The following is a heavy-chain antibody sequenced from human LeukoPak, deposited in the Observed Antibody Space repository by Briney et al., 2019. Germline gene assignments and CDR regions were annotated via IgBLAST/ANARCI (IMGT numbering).Heavy chain of an antibody. Sequence: PGGSLRLSCAASGFTFSSRWMHWVRQAPGKGLVWVSHVNSDESSTNYADSVKGRFIISRDNTKNTLYLQMNSLRAEDTAVYYCASDDSYAFDIWGQGTMVTVSS. CDR1: GFTFSSRW. J-gene: IGHJ3*02. V-gene: IGHV3-74*01. CDR2: VNSDESST. D-gene: IGHD2-21*01. CDR3: ASDDSYAFDI.